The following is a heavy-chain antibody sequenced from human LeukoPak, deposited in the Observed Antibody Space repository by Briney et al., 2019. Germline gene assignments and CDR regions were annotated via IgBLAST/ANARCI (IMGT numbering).Heavy chain of an antibody. CDR3: ARDRLHYDSLTGYPAD. J-gene: IGHJ4*02. D-gene: IGHD3-9*01. Sequence: GGSLRLSCAAPGFTVSSNYMRWVRQAPGKGLEWVSVIYSGGSTHYADSVKGRFTISRDNSKNTLYLQMNSLRAEDTAVYYCARDRLHYDSLTGYPADCGQGTLVTVSS. CDR2: IYSGGST. CDR1: GFTVSSNY. V-gene: IGHV3-66*01.